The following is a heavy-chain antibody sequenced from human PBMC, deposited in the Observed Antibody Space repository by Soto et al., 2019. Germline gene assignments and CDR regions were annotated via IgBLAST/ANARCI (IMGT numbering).Heavy chain of an antibody. CDR1: GFTFSSYN. J-gene: IGHJ4*02. V-gene: IGHV3-21*01. CDR2: ISSSSNYI. D-gene: IGHD2-15*01. CDR3: ARGLILGYCSGGSCYYSAY. Sequence: SLRLSCAASGFTFSSYNMNWVRQAPGKGLEWVSSISSSSNYIYYADSVKGRFTISRDNAKSSLFLQMNSLRAEDTAVYYCARGLILGYCSGGSCYYSAYWGQGTLVTVSS.